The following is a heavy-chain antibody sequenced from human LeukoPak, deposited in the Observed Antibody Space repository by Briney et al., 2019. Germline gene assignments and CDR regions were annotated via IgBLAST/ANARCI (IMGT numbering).Heavy chain of an antibody. CDR2: ISGSGGST. Sequence: GGSLRLSCAASGFTFSSYAMSWVRQAPGKGLEWVSAISGSGGSTYYADSVKGRFTISKDNSKNTLDLQMNSLRAEDTAIYYCAKEPSCSGGSCYYFDYWGHGTLVTVSS. CDR3: AKEPSCSGGSCYYFDY. V-gene: IGHV3-23*01. D-gene: IGHD2-15*01. CDR1: GFTFSSYA. J-gene: IGHJ4*01.